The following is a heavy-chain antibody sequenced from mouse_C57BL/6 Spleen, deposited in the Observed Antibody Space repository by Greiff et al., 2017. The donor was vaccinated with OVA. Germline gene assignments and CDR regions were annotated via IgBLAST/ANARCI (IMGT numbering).Heavy chain of an antibody. D-gene: IGHD1-1*01. J-gene: IGHJ4*01. CDR2: IHPNSGST. CDR3: ARRRGELRGFYAIDY. CDR1: GYTFTSYW. V-gene: IGHV1-64*01. Sequence: QVQLQQPGAELVKPGASVKLSCKASGYTFTSYWMHWVKQRPGQGLEWIGMIHPNSGSTNYNEKFKSKATLTVDKSSSTAYMQLSSLTSEDSAVYYCARRRGELRGFYAIDYWGQGTSVTVSS.